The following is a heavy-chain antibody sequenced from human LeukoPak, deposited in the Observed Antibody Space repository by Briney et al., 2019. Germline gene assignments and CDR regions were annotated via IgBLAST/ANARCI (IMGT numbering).Heavy chain of an antibody. CDR1: GYTFTGYY. D-gene: IGHD3-22*01. CDR2: ISAYNGNT. V-gene: IGHV1-18*04. CDR3: ARGLRITMIVVVENDAFDI. J-gene: IGHJ3*02. Sequence: GASVKVSCKASGYTFTGYYMHWVRQAPGQGLEWMGWISAYNGNTNYAQKLQGRVTMTTDTSTSTAYMELRSLRSDDTAVYYCARGLRITMIVVVENDAFDIWGQGSMVTVSS.